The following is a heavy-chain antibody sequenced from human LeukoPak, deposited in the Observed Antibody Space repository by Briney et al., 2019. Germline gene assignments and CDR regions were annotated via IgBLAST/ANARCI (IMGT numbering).Heavy chain of an antibody. Sequence: ASVKVSCKASGYTFTSYAMNWVRQAPGQGLEWMGWINTNTGNPTYAQGFTGRFVFSLDTSVSTAYLQISSLKAEDTAVYYCARDPSQYDYGGNLVNWFDPWGQGTLVTVSS. J-gene: IGHJ5*02. CDR1: GYTFTSYA. CDR2: INTNTGNP. V-gene: IGHV7-4-1*02. CDR3: ARDPSQYDYGGNLVNWFDP. D-gene: IGHD4-23*01.